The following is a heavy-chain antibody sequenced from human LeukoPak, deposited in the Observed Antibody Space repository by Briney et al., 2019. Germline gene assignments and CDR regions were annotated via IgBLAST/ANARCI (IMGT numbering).Heavy chain of an antibody. CDR2: ISSSSSTI. Sequence: GGSLRLSCAASGFTFSSYSMNWVRQAPGKGLEWVSYISSSSSTIYYADSVKGRFTISRDNAKNSLYLQMNSLRAEDTAVYYCASIGPTGYCSGGSCYWGQGTLVTVSS. CDR3: ASIGPTGYCSGGSCY. D-gene: IGHD2-15*01. V-gene: IGHV3-48*04. J-gene: IGHJ4*02. CDR1: GFTFSSYS.